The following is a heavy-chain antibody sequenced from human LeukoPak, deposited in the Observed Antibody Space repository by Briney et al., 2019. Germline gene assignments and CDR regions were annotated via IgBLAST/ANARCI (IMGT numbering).Heavy chain of an antibody. CDR2: ISAYNGNT. D-gene: IGHD1-26*01. J-gene: IGHJ4*02. V-gene: IGHV1-18*01. Sequence: ASVQVSCKASGYTFTSYGISWVRQAPGQGLEWMGWISAYNGNTNYAQKLQGRVTMTTDTSTSTAYLELRSLRSDDTAVYYCATRGGSYSDFDYWGQGTLVTVSS. CDR3: ATRGGSYSDFDY. CDR1: GYTFTSYG.